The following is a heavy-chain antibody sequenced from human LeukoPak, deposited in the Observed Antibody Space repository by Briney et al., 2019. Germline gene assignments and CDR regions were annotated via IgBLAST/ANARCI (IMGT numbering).Heavy chain of an antibody. CDR1: GFTFDDYG. J-gene: IGHJ3*02. V-gene: IGHV3-20*04. CDR2: VNWNGGST. D-gene: IGHD3-3*01. CDR3: ARGTIFGVVILAFDI. Sequence: PGGSLRLSCAASGFTFDDYGMSWVRQAPGKGLEWISGVNWNGGSTGYADSVKGRFTISRDNAKNSLYLQMNSLRAEDTAVYYCARGTIFGVVILAFDIWGQGTVVTVSS.